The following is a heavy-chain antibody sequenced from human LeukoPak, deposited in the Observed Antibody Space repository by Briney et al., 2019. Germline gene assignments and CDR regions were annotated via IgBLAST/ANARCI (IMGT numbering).Heavy chain of an antibody. J-gene: IGHJ4*02. V-gene: IGHV3-30-3*01. D-gene: IGHD5-18*01. Sequence: PGRSLRLSCAASGFTFSSYAMHWVRQAPGKGLEWVAVISYDGSNKYYADSVKGRFTISRDNSKNTLYLQMNSLRAEDTAVYYCAKDYEDTAMVPLDYWGQGTLVTVSS. CDR2: ISYDGSNK. CDR1: GFTFSSYA. CDR3: AKDYEDTAMVPLDY.